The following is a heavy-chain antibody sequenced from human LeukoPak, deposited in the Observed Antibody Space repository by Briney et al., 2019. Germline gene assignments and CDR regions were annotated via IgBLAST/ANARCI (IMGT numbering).Heavy chain of an antibody. J-gene: IGHJ3*02. CDR2: ISSSGSNI. D-gene: IGHD1-1*01. CDR3: ARDVEPDAFDI. V-gene: IGHV3-48*03. CDR1: GFTVSSYE. Sequence: GGSLRLSCAASGFTVSSYEMNWVRQAPGKGLEWVSYISSSGSNIYYADSVKGRFTISRDNAKNSLYLQMNSLRAEDTAVYYCARDVEPDAFDIWGQGTVVTVSS.